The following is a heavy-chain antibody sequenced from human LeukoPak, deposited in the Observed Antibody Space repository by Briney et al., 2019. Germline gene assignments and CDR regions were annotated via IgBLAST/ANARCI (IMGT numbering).Heavy chain of an antibody. V-gene: IGHV4-39*01. CDR3: ARPGRPIRRFDELLGNRNSPYFFDY. J-gene: IGHJ4*02. D-gene: IGHD2/OR15-2a*01. CDR1: GGSISSNSYY. Sequence: SETLSLTCTVSGGSISSNSYYWGWVRQPPGKGLEWIASIYHSGSTYYNPSLESRVTISVDTSKNQFSLNLSSVTAADTAVYFCARPGRPIRRFDELLGNRNSPYFFDYWGQGTLVSVSS. CDR2: IYHSGST.